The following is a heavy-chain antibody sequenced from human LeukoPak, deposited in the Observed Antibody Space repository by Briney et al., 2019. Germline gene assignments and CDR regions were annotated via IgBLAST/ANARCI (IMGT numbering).Heavy chain of an antibody. V-gene: IGHV1-2*02. CDR1: GYTFTGYY. CDR2: INPNSGGT. CDR3: ARDRGAGTPAFDI. J-gene: IGHJ3*02. Sequence: ASVKVSCKASGYTFTGYYMHWVRQAPGQGLEWMGWINPNSGGTNYAQKFQGRVTMTRDTSISTAYMELSRLRSDDTAVYYCARDRGAGTPAFDIWGQGTMVTVCS. D-gene: IGHD1-7*01.